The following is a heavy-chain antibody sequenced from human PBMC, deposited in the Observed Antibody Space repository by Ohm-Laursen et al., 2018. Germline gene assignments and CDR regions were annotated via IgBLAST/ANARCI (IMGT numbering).Heavy chain of an antibody. CDR3: ARDRSNRDDY. J-gene: IGHJ4*02. Sequence: GSLRLSCTASGFTFSSYALSWVRQAPEKGLEWVSAISGSGGSTYYADSVKGRFTISRDNSKNTLYLQLNNLRAEDTAVYYCARDRSNRDDYWGQGTLVTVSS. D-gene: IGHD1-14*01. CDR1: GFTFSSYA. CDR2: ISGSGGST. V-gene: IGHV3-23*01.